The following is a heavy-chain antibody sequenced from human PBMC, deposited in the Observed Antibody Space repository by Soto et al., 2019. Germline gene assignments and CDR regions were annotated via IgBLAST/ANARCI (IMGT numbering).Heavy chain of an antibody. CDR3: ARNYYDILTGYSDFDY. CDR2: ISRSSSYI. Sequence: ESGGGLVKPGGSLRLSCAASGFTFSRDSMNWVRQAPGKGLDWNSSISRSSSYIYYADSVKGRFTISRDNAKNSLYLQMTSLSAEDTAVYYCARNYYDILTGYSDFDYWGQGTLVTVSS. D-gene: IGHD3-9*01. J-gene: IGHJ4*02. CDR1: GFTFSRDS. V-gene: IGHV3-21*01.